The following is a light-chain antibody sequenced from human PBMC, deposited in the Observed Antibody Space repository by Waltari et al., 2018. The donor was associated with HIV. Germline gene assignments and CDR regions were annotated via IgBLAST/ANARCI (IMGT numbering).Light chain of an antibody. CDR3: HVWDTISDHVV. V-gene: IGLV3-21*04. CDR2: YNA. J-gene: IGLJ2*01. CDR1: NIGTKG. Sequence: SYVLTQPPSVSVAPGKTAKITCVGNNIGTKGVHWYQQKPDQAPVLVIYYNADRPSGIPERFSGSNSGNTATLTINRVEAGDEADYYCHVWDTISDHVVFGGGSKLTVL.